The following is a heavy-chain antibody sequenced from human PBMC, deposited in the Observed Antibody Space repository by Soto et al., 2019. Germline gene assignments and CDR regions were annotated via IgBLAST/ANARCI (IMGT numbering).Heavy chain of an antibody. CDR1: GGSISSSSYY. Sequence: QLQLQESGPGLVKPSETLSLTCTVSGGSISSSSYYWGWIRQPPGKGPEWIGSIYYSGSTYYNPSLKSRVTISVDTSKNQFSLKLSSVTAADTAVYYCASQFGARWENYYYYYGMDVWGQGITVTVSS. V-gene: IGHV4-39*01. CDR3: ASQFGARWENYYYYYGMDV. D-gene: IGHD3-16*01. J-gene: IGHJ6*02. CDR2: IYYSGST.